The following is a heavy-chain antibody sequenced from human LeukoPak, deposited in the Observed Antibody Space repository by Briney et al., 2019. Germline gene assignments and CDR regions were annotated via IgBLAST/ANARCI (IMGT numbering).Heavy chain of an antibody. CDR2: ISTDGRTT. J-gene: IGHJ4*02. CDR3: ASFGQQWLESY. V-gene: IGHV3-74*01. D-gene: IGHD6-19*01. CDR1: GFAPGKDW. Sequence: PGGSLRLSCVASGFAPGKDWMHWVRQVPGEGPEWVSRISTDGRTTGYADSVKGRFTISRDNAKNTLFLEMNNLKVEDTAVYYRASFGQQWLESYWGLGTLVTVSS.